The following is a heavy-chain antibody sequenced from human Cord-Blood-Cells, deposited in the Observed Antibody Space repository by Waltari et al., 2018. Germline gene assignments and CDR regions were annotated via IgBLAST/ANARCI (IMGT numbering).Heavy chain of an antibody. D-gene: IGHD3-16*01. CDR2: IWYDGSNK. Sequence: QVQLVESGGGVVQPGRSLRLSCAASGFTFSSYGMHWVRPAPGKGLEWVAVIWYDGSNKYYADSVKGRFTISRDNSKNTLYLQMNSLRAEDTAVYYCASLPLGDLDAFDIWGQGTMVTVSS. J-gene: IGHJ3*02. V-gene: IGHV3-33*01. CDR3: ASLPLGDLDAFDI. CDR1: GFTFSSYG.